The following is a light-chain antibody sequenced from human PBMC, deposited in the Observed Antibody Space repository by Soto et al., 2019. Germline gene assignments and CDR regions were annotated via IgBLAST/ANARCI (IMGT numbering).Light chain of an antibody. CDR2: VNSDGSH. V-gene: IGLV4-69*01. J-gene: IGLJ1*01. CDR1: SGHSSYA. CDR3: QTWTTGIHV. Sequence: QSVLTQSPSASASLGASVKLTCTLSSGHSSYAIAWHQQQPEKGPRYLMKVNSDGSHNKGDEIPDRFSGSSSGAERYLTISGLQSEDEADYYCQTWTTGIHVFGTGTKLTVL.